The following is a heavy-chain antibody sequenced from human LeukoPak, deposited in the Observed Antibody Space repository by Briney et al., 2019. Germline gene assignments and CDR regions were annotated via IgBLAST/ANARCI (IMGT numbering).Heavy chain of an antibody. CDR3: AKQLGYCSDGSCYFPY. Sequence: GGSLRLSCAASGFTFSSSAMSWVRQAPGKGLEWVSAISNNGGYTYYADSVQGRFTISRDNSKSTLCLQMNNLRAEDTAVYYCAKQLGYCSDGSCYFPYWGQGTLVTVSS. D-gene: IGHD2-15*01. J-gene: IGHJ4*02. V-gene: IGHV3-23*01. CDR1: GFTFSSSA. CDR2: ISNNGGYT.